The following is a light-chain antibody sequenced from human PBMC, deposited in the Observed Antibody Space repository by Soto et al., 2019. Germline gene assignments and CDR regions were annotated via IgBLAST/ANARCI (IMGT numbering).Light chain of an antibody. CDR2: GAY. J-gene: IGKJ1*01. CDR3: KQYSRPFWT. V-gene: IGKV3-20*01. CDR1: QSISSSY. Sequence: EIVLTQSPGTLSLSPGERATLSCRASQSISSSYLAWYQQKPGQAPRLLVYGAYSRATGIPDRFSGSGYGTDFTLTISRLEPEDFALYYCKQYSRPFWTFGQGTKVEIK.